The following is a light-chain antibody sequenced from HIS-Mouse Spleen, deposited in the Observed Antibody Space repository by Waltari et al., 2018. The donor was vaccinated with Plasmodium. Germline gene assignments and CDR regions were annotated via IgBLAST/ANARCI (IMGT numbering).Light chain of an antibody. CDR3: QAWDSSTVV. Sequence: SYELTQPPSVSVSPGQTASITCSGDKLGDKYACWYQQKPGKSPVLVIYQDSKRPSGNPERFSGSNSGNTATLTISGTQAMDEADYYCQAWDSSTVVFGGGTKLTVL. V-gene: IGLV3-1*01. J-gene: IGLJ2*01. CDR2: QDS. CDR1: KLGDKY.